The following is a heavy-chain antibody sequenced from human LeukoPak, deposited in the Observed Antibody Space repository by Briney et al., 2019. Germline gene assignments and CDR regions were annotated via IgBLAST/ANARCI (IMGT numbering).Heavy chain of an antibody. CDR2: IIPILGLA. Sequence: ASVKVSCKASGGTFSSYTISWVRQAPGQGLEWMGRIIPILGLANYAQKFQGRVTITADKSTSTAYVELSSLRSEDTALYYCAREGLDYWGQGTLVTVSS. CDR1: GGTFSSYT. V-gene: IGHV1-69*04. J-gene: IGHJ4*02. CDR3: AREGLDY.